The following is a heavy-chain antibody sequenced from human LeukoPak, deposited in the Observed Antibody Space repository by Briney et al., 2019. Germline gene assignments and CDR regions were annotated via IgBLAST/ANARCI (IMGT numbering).Heavy chain of an antibody. J-gene: IGHJ4*02. Sequence: GGSLGLSCAASGFTFRNYVIHWVRQAPGRGLEWVAVTSPDLNVKLYADSVKGRFTISRDNSRSTLYLQMNSLRPEDTAIYYCAREGYYGSGSPPSLYFDYWGQGTLVTVSS. D-gene: IGHD3-10*01. CDR2: TSPDLNVK. V-gene: IGHV3-30-3*01. CDR3: AREGYYGSGSPPSLYFDY. CDR1: GFTFRNYV.